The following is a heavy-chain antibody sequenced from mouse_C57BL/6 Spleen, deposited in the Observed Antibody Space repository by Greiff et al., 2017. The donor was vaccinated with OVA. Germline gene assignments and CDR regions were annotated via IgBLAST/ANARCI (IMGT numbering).Heavy chain of an antibody. CDR2: IDPENGDT. D-gene: IGHD1-1*01. J-gene: IGHJ3*01. CDR1: GFNIKDDY. V-gene: IGHV14-4*01. Sequence: EVKLVESGAELVRPGASVKLSCTASGFNIKDDYMHWVHQRPDQGLAWIGWIDPENGDTEYASQFQGKATITADTSSNTAYLKLSSLTSEDTAVYYGTKWIYYGSSYGAYWGQGTLVTVSA. CDR3: TKWIYYGSSYGAY.